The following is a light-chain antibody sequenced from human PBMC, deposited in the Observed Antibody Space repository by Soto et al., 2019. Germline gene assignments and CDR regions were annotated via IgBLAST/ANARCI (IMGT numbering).Light chain of an antibody. CDR1: QSISSW. Sequence: DIQMTQSPSTLSASVGDRVTITCRASQSISSWLAWYQQKPGKAPKLLIYDASSLESGVPSRFSGSGSGTXFTLTISSLQPDDFATYYCQQYNSYSGYTFGQGTKLEIK. V-gene: IGKV1-5*01. J-gene: IGKJ2*01. CDR2: DAS. CDR3: QQYNSYSGYT.